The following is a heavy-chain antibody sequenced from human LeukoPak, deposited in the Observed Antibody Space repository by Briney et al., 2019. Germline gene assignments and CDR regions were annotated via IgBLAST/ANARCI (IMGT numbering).Heavy chain of an antibody. CDR2: IYHSGST. CDR3: ARGYCSGGSCPTPEYYYYYYYMDV. Sequence: PSETLSLTCTVSGYSISSDYYWGWIRQPPGKGLEWIGSIYHSGSTYYNPSLKSRVTLSVDTSKNQFSLKLSSVTAADTAVYYCARGYCSGGSCPTPEYYYYYYYMDVWGKGTTVTVSS. D-gene: IGHD2-15*01. V-gene: IGHV4-38-2*02. CDR1: GYSISSDYY. J-gene: IGHJ6*03.